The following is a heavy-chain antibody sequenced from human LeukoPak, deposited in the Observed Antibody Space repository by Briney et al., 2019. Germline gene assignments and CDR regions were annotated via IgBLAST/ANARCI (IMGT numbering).Heavy chain of an antibody. J-gene: IGHJ4*02. CDR1: GFTFSSYS. CDR3: AKDRDSYYGSGSEFDY. CDR2: ISSSSSYI. V-gene: IGHV3-21*01. D-gene: IGHD3-10*01. Sequence: GGSLRLSCAASGFTFSSYSMDWVRQAPGKGLEWVSSISSSSSYIYYGDSVKGRFTISRDNSKNTLYLQMNSLRAEDTAVYYCAKDRDSYYGSGSEFDYWGQGTLVTVSS.